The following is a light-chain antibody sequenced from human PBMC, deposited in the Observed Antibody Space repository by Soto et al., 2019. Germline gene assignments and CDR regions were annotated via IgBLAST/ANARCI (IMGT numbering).Light chain of an antibody. J-gene: IGKJ1*01. CDR3: QHYDTWPPDMP. Sequence: EIVMTQSPATLSVSPGERATLSCRASQSVGSNLAWYQQKPGQAPRLLIYGASTRATGLPARFSGSGSGTDFTITSGSLQSKDIANYYGQHYDTWPPDMPFSQGTKGAIK. CDR1: QSVGSN. CDR2: GAS. V-gene: IGKV3-15*01.